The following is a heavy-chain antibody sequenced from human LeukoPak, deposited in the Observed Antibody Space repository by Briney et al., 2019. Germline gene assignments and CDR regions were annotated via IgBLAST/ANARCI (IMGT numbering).Heavy chain of an antibody. J-gene: IGHJ4*02. Sequence: GGSLRLSCAASGFTFSDYSMNWVRQAPGKGLEWVSVIYSGGTTNYADSVKGRFTISRDNSKNTLYLQMNSLRAEDTAVYYCARVTIFGVGLDYWGQGTLVTVCS. V-gene: IGHV3-66*01. CDR3: ARVTIFGVGLDY. CDR2: IYSGGTT. D-gene: IGHD3-3*01. CDR1: GFTFSDYS.